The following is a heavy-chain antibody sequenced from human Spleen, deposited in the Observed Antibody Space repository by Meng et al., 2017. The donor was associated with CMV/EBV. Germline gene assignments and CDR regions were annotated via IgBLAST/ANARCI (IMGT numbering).Heavy chain of an antibody. CDR1: GYTFTAHY. CDR3: ARGAGAAFHY. CDR2: IHPHRGDT. D-gene: IGHD1-26*01. Sequence: ASVKVSCKASGYTFTAHYFHWVRQAPGQGLEWMGWIHPHRGDTNYAQQFQGRVTLTRDTSINTGYMELTRLTSDNTAVYYCARGAGAAFHYWGQGTPVTVSS. V-gene: IGHV1-2*02. J-gene: IGHJ4*02.